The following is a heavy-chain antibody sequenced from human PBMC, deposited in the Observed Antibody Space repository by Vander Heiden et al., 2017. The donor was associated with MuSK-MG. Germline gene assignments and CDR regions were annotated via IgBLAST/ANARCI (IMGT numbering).Heavy chain of an antibody. V-gene: IGHV3-7*01. D-gene: IGHD2-15*01. J-gene: IGHJ4*02. CDR2: IKQDGSER. CDR3: ARGSGYCSGGSCYPYYFDY. CDR1: GFTFSSHW. Sequence: EVQLVESGGGLVQPGGSLRLPCAASGFTFSSHWMGWVSQAPGKGLEWVANIKQDGSERYYVDSVKGRFTISSDNAKNSLYLQMNSLRAEDTALYYCARGSGYCSGGSCYPYYFDYWGQGTLVTVSS.